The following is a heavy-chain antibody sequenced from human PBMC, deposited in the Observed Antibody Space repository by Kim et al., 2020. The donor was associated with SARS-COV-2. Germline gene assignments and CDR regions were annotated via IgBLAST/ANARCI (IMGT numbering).Heavy chain of an antibody. CDR1: GFTFSSYA. D-gene: IGHD3-10*01. CDR3: AKDQRFGEGN. V-gene: IGHV3-23*01. Sequence: GGSLRLSCAASGFTFSSYAMSWVRQAPGNGLEWVSAISGTGITTYYADSVKGRFTISRDNSKNTLSLQMNSLRAEDTAVYYCAKDQRFGEGNWGQGTLVTVSS. CDR2: ISGTGITT. J-gene: IGHJ4*02.